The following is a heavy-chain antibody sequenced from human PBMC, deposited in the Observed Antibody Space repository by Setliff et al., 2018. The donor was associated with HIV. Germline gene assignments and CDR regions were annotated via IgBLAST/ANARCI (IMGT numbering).Heavy chain of an antibody. Sequence: SETLSLTCTVSGYSISSGYYWGWIRQPPGKGLEWIGNIYHSGSTYYNPSLKSRVTISVDTSKNQFSLKLSSVTAADTAVYYCARGAVSYYFDYWGQGTLVTVSS. CDR3: ARGAVSYYFDY. J-gene: IGHJ4*02. D-gene: IGHD3-16*01. V-gene: IGHV4-38-2*02. CDR1: GYSISSGYY. CDR2: IYHSGST.